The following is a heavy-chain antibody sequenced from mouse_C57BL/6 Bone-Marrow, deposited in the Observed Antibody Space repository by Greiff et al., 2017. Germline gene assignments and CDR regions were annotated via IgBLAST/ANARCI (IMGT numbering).Heavy chain of an antibody. CDR2: ISSGGSYT. D-gene: IGHD2-4*01. CDR3: ARRLYDYDGGYYFDY. CDR1: GFTFSSYG. V-gene: IGHV5-6*01. Sequence: EVQVVESGGDLVKPGGSLKLSCAASGFTFSSYGMSWVCQTPDKRLEWVATISSGGSYTYYPDSVKGRFTISRDNAKNTLYLQMSSLKSEDTAMYYCARRLYDYDGGYYFDYWGQGTTLTVSS. J-gene: IGHJ2*01.